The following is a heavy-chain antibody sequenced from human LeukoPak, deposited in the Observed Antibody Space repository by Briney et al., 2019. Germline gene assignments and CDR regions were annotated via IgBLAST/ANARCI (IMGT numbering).Heavy chain of an antibody. D-gene: IGHD2-15*01. V-gene: IGHV3-7*04. CDR1: GFTFRNYW. CDR2: INQDESTK. J-gene: IGHJ5*01. Sequence: GGSLRLSCVASGFTFRNYWMTWVRQAPGTGLEWVANINQDESTKFYGDSVRGRFTISRDNAKNSLYLHMNSLRAEDTAVYYCARDQSKDSLDSWGQGTLVTVSS. CDR3: ARDQSKDSLDS.